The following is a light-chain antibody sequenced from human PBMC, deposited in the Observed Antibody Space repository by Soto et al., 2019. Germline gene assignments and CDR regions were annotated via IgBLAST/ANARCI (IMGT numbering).Light chain of an antibody. CDR3: ISYAPSDVV. J-gene: IGLJ2*01. V-gene: IGLV2-14*01. Sequence: QSALTQPASVSGSPGQSITISCTGTSSDVGGYNYVSWYQQHPGKAPKLMIYEVSNRPSGVSNRFSGSKSGNTASLTISGLQAEDEADYYCISYAPSDVVFGGGTKLTVL. CDR1: SSDVGGYNY. CDR2: EVS.